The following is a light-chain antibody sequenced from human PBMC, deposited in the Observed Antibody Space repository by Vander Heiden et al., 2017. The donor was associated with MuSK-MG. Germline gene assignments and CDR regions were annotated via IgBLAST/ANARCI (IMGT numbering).Light chain of an antibody. CDR3: QQSDSLPLT. CDR1: QSISDY. CDR2: SSS. V-gene: IGKV1-39*01. Sequence: DIQMTQSPSSLSTSVGDRVTITCRASQSISDYLNWYQQKPGKAPKLLIHSSSTLQSGVPSRFSGSGSGTDFTLTISSLQTEDFATYYCQQSDSLPLTFGGGTRVEI. J-gene: IGKJ4*01.